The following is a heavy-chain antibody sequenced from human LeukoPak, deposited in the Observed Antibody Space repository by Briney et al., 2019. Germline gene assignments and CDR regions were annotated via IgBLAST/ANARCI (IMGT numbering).Heavy chain of an antibody. CDR3: VRGGYWTFDA. J-gene: IGHJ5*02. D-gene: IGHD3-22*01. V-gene: IGHV4-34*01. CDR2: IHDSGRT. CDR1: GGSFRNYW. Sequence: SETLSLTCAVSGGSFRNYWWTWIRQPPGKGLEWIGEIHDSGRTNYNPSLKSRVTISVDTSKNQFSLKLSSVIAADTAVYSCVRGGYWTFDAWGQGSLVTVSS.